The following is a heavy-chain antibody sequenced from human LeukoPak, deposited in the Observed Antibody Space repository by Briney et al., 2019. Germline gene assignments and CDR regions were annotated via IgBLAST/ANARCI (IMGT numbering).Heavy chain of an antibody. Sequence: SETLSLTCTVSGVSISSSNSYWSWIRQPPGKGLEWIGYIHYSGSTNYNPSLKSRVTISVDTSTNQFSLKLNSVIAADTAVYYCARGRLQWFGLDSWGQGTLVTISS. CDR1: GVSISSSNSY. J-gene: IGHJ4*02. CDR3: ARGRLQWFGLDS. CDR2: IHYSGST. D-gene: IGHD3-10*01. V-gene: IGHV4-61*01.